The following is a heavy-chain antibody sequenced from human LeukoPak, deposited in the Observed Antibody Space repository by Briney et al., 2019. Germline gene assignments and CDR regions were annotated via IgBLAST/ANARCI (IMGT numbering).Heavy chain of an antibody. J-gene: IGHJ4*02. CDR3: ARLIAAAGTDQRFDY. V-gene: IGHV4-59*01. CDR1: GGSISSYY. D-gene: IGHD6-13*01. CDR2: IYYSGST. Sequence: PSETLSLTCTVSGGSISSYYWSWIRQPPGKGLEWIGYIYYSGSTNYNPSLKSRVTISVDTSKNQFSLKLSSVAAADTAVYYCARLIAAAGTDQRFDYWGQGTLVTVSS.